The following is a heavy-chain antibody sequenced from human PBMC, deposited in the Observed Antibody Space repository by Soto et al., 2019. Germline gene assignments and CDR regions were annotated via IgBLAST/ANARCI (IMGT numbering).Heavy chain of an antibody. CDR2: IWYDGSNK. V-gene: IGHV3-33*01. CDR3: ARDSGAAAGTYYGMDV. Sequence: GGSLRLSCAASGFTFSSYGMHWVRQAPGKGLEWVAVIWYDGSNKYYADYVKGRFTISRDNSKNTLYLQMNSLRAEDTAVYYCARDSGAAAGTYYGMDVWGQGTTVTVSS. CDR1: GFTFSSYG. J-gene: IGHJ6*02. D-gene: IGHD6-13*01.